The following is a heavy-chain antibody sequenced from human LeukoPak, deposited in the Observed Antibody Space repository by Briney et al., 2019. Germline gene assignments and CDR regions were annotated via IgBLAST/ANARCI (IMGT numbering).Heavy chain of an antibody. D-gene: IGHD3-16*01. CDR3: ARERPDRRFFYDAFDI. Sequence: ASVKVSCKASGYTFTSYYIHWVRQAPGQGLEWMGIINPSGGNTFYAQNFQGRVTMTRDTSTTTVYMELSSLRSEDTAVYYCARERPDRRFFYDAFDIWGQGTVSPSLQ. CDR1: GYTFTSYY. V-gene: IGHV1-46*03. CDR2: INPSGGNT. J-gene: IGHJ3*02.